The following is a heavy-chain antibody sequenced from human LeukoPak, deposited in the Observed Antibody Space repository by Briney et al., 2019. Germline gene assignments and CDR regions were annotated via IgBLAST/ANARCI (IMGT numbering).Heavy chain of an antibody. V-gene: IGHV3-74*01. CDR2: INNDGSST. CDR1: GFTFSSYW. J-gene: IGHJ5*02. D-gene: IGHD6-13*01. Sequence: GGSLRLSCAASGFTFSSYWMHWVRQAPGKGLVWVSRINNDGSSTSYADSVKGRFFISRDNAKNTLYLQLNNLTAEDMAVYYCARPGGGPAGADPSTWGQGTLVTVSS. CDR3: ARPGGGPAGADPST.